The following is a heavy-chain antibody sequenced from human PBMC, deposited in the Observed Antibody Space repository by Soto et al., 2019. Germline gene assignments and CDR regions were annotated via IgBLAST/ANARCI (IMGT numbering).Heavy chain of an antibody. CDR2: ISGSGGST. CDR3: AKDLYSSFKSTFDY. V-gene: IGHV3-23*01. D-gene: IGHD6-6*01. J-gene: IGHJ4*02. CDR1: GFTFSSYA. Sequence: GGSLRLSCAASGFTFSSYAMSWVRQAPGKGLEWVSAISGSGGSTYYADSVKGRFTISRDNSKNTLYLQMNGLRAEDTAVYYCAKDLYSSFKSTFDYWGQGTLVTVSS.